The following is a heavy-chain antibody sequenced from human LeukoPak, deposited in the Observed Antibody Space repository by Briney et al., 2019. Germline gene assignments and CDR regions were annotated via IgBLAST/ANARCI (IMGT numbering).Heavy chain of an antibody. Sequence: GGSLRLSCAASGSTFDDYAMHWVRQAPGKGLEWVSGISWNSGSIGYADSVKGRFTISRDNAKNSLYLQMNSLRAEDTALYYCAKDITPIYYYYYGMDVWGQGTTVTVSS. D-gene: IGHD3-16*01. CDR1: GSTFDDYA. CDR3: AKDITPIYYYYYGMDV. V-gene: IGHV3-9*01. CDR2: ISWNSGSI. J-gene: IGHJ6*02.